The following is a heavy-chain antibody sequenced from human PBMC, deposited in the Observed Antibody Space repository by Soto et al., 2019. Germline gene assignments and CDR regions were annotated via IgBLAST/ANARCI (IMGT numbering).Heavy chain of an antibody. D-gene: IGHD3-3*01. Sequence: QVQLVQSGAEVKKPGSSVKVSCKASGGTFSSYAISWVRQAPGQGLEWMGGIIPIFGTANYAQKFQGRVTITSDESTSTADMELSSLRSEDTAVYYCAREIVEFWSGYSLYYFDYWGQGTLVTVSS. CDR3: AREIVEFWSGYSLYYFDY. CDR1: GGTFSSYA. CDR2: IIPIFGTA. J-gene: IGHJ4*02. V-gene: IGHV1-69*01.